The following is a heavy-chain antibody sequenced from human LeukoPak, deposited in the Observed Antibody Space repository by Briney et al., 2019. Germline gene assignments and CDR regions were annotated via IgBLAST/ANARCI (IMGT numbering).Heavy chain of an antibody. D-gene: IGHD5-18*01. CDR2: INPNSGGT. J-gene: IGHJ6*02. Sequence: ASVKVSCKASGYTFTGYYMHWVRQAPGQGLEWMGWINPNSGGTNYAQKFQGRVTMTRDTSISTAYMEPSRLRSDDTAVYYCARDGSYGAYYYYGMDVWGQGTTVTVSS. V-gene: IGHV1-2*02. CDR3: ARDGSYGAYYYYGMDV. CDR1: GYTFTGYY.